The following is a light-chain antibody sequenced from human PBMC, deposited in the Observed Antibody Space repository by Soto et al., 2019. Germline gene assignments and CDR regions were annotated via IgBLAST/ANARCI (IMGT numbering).Light chain of an antibody. CDR3: QQYAYSPRT. CDR1: QSVSSSY. V-gene: IGKV3-20*01. J-gene: IGKJ1*01. CDR2: DAS. Sequence: EIVLTQSPGTLSLSPGERATLSCRASQSVSSSYLAWYQQKPGQAPRLLIYDASTRATGIPDRFSGSGSGTDFTLIISRLEPEDFAVYYCQQYAYSPRTFGQGTKVEIK.